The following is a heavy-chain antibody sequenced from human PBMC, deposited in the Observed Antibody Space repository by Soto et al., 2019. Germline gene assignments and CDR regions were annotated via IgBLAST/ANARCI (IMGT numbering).Heavy chain of an antibody. V-gene: IGHV1-46*01. CDR2: INPNGGIT. CDR3: ATSVNSAMAFDY. D-gene: IGHD5-18*01. J-gene: IGHJ4*02. CDR1: GYTFTHCY. Sequence: ASVKVSCKASGYTFTHCYMPWLRQAPGQGLEWMGIINPNGGITTYAQKFRAGFSMARDTSTSTVYLELSSLRSEDSAVYYCATSVNSAMAFDYWGQGTLVTVSS.